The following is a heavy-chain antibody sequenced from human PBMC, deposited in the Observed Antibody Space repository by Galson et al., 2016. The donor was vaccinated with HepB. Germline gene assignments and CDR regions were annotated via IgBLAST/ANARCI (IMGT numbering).Heavy chain of an antibody. J-gene: IGHJ4*02. CDR2: IYQRGST. Sequence: SETLSLTCGVSGGSISTTHAWTWVRQSPGKGLEWIGEIYQRGSTTYNPSLKSRVTMSVGTSRNQFSLNLNSVTAADTAVYYCVRGGYWTFDYWGQGTLVTVSA. CDR1: GGSISTTHA. D-gene: IGHD2-15*01. V-gene: IGHV4-4*02. CDR3: VRGGYWTFDY.